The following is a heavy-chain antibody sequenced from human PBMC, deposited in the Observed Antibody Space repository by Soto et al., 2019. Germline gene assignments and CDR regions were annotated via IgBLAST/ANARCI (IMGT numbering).Heavy chain of an antibody. V-gene: IGHV4-59*01. CDR3: ARQRSGYDSYYFDY. CDR1: GGSISSYY. Sequence: SETLSLTCTVSGGSISSYYWSWIRQPPGKGLEWIGYIYYSGSTNYNPSLKSRVTISVDTSKNQFSLKLSSVTAADTAVYYCARQRSGYDSYYFDYWGQGTLVTVSS. J-gene: IGHJ4*02. D-gene: IGHD5-12*01. CDR2: IYYSGST.